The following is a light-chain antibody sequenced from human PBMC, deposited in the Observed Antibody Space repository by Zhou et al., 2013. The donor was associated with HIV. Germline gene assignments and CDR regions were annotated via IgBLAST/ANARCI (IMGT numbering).Light chain of an antibody. Sequence: EIVLTQSPGTLSLSPGEAATLSCRASQSVSSRYLAWYQQRPGQAPRFLIYGASSRATGIPDRFSGSGPGTDFTLTISRLEPEDFAVYYCQQYGSSPSFGQGTKVEIK. V-gene: IGKV3-20*01. CDR2: GAS. J-gene: IGKJ1*01. CDR1: QSVSSRY. CDR3: QQYGSSPS.